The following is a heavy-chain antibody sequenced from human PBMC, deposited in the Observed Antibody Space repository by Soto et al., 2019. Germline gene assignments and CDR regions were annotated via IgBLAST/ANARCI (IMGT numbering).Heavy chain of an antibody. CDR1: GFTFSRYG. J-gene: IGHJ4*01. D-gene: IGHD6-19*01. CDR3: AKEVAVAGDLDY. CDR2: ISSDGKTK. V-gene: IGHV3-30*18. Sequence: PGGSLRLSCVASGFTFSRYGIHGVRQAPGKGLEWVGVISSDGKTKYYADFVKGRFTISRDNSKNALYLQMDSLSTEDTAVYYCAKEVAVAGDLDYWGHGTLVTVSS.